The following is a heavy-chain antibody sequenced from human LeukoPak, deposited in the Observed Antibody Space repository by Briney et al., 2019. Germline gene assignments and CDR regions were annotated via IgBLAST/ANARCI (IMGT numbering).Heavy chain of an antibody. CDR2: LFHTGST. V-gene: IGHV4-59*01. CDR3: ARAGTFDWAPYYFDY. Sequence: SETLSLTCTVSGGSIGSGYWCWIRQPPGEGLECIGCLFHTGSTYYNPSLKSRVTTSVDTSKNQFSLKLTSVTAADTAVYYCARAGTFDWAPYYFDYWGQGILVTVSS. J-gene: IGHJ4*02. D-gene: IGHD3-9*01. CDR1: GGSIGSGY.